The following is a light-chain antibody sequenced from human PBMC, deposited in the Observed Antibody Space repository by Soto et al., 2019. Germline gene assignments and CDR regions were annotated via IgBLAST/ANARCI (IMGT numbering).Light chain of an antibody. Sequence: QSVLTQPPSASGTPGQRVTISCSGSSSNIGSNYVYWYQQLPGTAPKLLIYRNNQRPSGVPDRFSGSKSGTSASLAISGLLSDDEADYYCAAWDDSLSGPAVFGGGTQLTVL. V-gene: IGLV1-47*01. CDR3: AAWDDSLSGPAV. J-gene: IGLJ7*01. CDR2: RNN. CDR1: SSNIGSNY.